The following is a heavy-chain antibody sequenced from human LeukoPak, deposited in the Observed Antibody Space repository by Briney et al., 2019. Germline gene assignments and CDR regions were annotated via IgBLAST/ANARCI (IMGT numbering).Heavy chain of an antibody. J-gene: IGHJ3*02. Sequence: KPSETLSLTCAVSGASISGSGYYLGWIRQPPGKGLEWIGNIYYTGSTYYNPSLKSRITISVAASKNQFSLKLSSVTAADTAVYFCASPNGTVGAYSAFDIWGQGTMVTVSS. V-gene: IGHV4-39*01. CDR3: ASPNGTVGAYSAFDI. CDR2: IYYTGST. CDR1: GASISGSGYY. D-gene: IGHD1-26*01.